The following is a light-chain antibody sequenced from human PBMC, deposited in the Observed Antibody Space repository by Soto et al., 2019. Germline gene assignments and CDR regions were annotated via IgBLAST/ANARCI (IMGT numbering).Light chain of an antibody. V-gene: IGKV3-20*01. CDR1: QSVSNTY. Sequence: VCRKSPGAPSLYTEDTATLSCRASQSVSNTYLAWYQQKPGQAPRLLIYGAYSRATGFPDRFSGSGSGTDFTLTISRLEPEDFAVYYCNQYGSSPRTVGQGTQVEIK. J-gene: IGKJ1*01. CDR3: NQYGSSPRT. CDR2: GAY.